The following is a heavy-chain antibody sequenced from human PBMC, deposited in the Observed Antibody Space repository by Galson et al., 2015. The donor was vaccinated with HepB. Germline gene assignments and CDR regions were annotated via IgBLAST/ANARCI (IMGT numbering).Heavy chain of an antibody. CDR3: AREGDYYDSSGYSGAAEYFQH. CDR2: ISSSSSYI. Sequence: SLRLSCAASGFTFSRYSMNWVRQAPGKGLEWVSSISSSSSYIYYADSVKGRFTISRGNAKNSLYLQMNSLRAEDTAVYYCAREGDYYDSSGYSGAAEYFQHWGQGTLVTVSS. J-gene: IGHJ1*01. V-gene: IGHV3-21*01. CDR1: GFTFSRYS. D-gene: IGHD3-22*01.